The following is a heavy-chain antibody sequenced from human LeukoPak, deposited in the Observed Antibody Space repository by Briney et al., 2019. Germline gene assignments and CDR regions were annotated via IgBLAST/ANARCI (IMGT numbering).Heavy chain of an antibody. J-gene: IGHJ3*02. CDR2: INTDGSNT. CDR3: AKRVNGAFDI. Sequence: GGSLRLSCAAPGFNFGSYDMNWVRQAPGKGLEYLSTINTDGSNTWYADSVKGRFTISRDNSKNTVFLHMNNLRHEDTATYYCAKRVNGAFDIWGQGTMVSVSS. V-gene: IGHV3-23*05. CDR1: GFNFGSYD.